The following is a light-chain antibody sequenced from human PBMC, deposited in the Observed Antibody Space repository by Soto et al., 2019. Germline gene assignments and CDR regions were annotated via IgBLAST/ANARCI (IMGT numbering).Light chain of an antibody. Sequence: SVLTKPASGSGSPGQSITISGTGTSSAVGGYDYVSWYQHHPGKAPKLSIYEVSNRPSGVFNRFSGSKFGNTASLTISGLQAEDEAEYYCSSYTSSSTYVFGTGTKVTVL. CDR3: SSYTSSSTYV. V-gene: IGLV2-14*01. CDR1: SSAVGGYDY. J-gene: IGLJ1*01. CDR2: EVS.